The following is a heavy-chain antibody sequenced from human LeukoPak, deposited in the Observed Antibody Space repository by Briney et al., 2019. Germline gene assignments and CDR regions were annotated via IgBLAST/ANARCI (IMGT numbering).Heavy chain of an antibody. CDR2: IYHSGST. D-gene: IGHD6-6*01. J-gene: IGHJ4*02. CDR1: GGSISTYY. Sequence: SETLSLTCTVSGGSISTYYWNWIRQPPGKGLEWIGYIYHSGSTNYNPSLQSRVTISVDTSKNQFSLNLNSVTAADTAVYYCARDRAREFDYWGQGTLVTVSS. V-gene: IGHV4-59*01. CDR3: ARDRAREFDY.